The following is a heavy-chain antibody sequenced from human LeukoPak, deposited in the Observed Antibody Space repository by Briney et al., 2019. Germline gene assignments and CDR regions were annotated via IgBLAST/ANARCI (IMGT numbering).Heavy chain of an antibody. D-gene: IGHD3-3*01. CDR1: GGSISSSSYY. J-gene: IGHJ6*02. CDR3: ARGFNYDFWSGPGWGIDV. V-gene: IGHV4-39*01. Sequence: PSETLSLTCTVSGGSISSSSYYWGWIRQPPGKGLEWIGSIYYSGSTYYNPSLKSRVTISVDTSKNQSSLKVRSVTAADTAVYYCARGFNYDFWSGPGWGIDVWGQGTTVTVSS. CDR2: IYYSGST.